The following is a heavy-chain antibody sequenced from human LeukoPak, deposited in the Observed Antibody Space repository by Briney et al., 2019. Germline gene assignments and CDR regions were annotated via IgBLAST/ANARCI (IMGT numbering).Heavy chain of an antibody. D-gene: IGHD3-3*01. J-gene: IGHJ4*02. CDR1: GFTFSTYW. V-gene: IGHV3-74*01. CDR2: IESDGSYA. CDR3: AKDYDFWSGYPLLPYFDY. Sequence: GGSLRLSCTASGFTFSTYWMYWVRQAPGKGLVWVSHIESDGSYATYAESVKGRFTISRDSAKNTLYLQMNSLRAEDTAVYYCAKDYDFWSGYPLLPYFDYWGQGTLVTVSS.